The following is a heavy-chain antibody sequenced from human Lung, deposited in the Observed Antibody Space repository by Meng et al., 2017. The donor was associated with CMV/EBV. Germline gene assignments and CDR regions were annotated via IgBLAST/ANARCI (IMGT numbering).Heavy chain of an antibody. CDR3: PPNYDVIAF. CDR1: GLTFGNYS. Sequence: LKISWPTSGLTFGNYSMSWVRQAPGKGQEWVGFLRSNPYGGTTDYAASVKGRFTISRDDSESIAYLQINSLKTDDTAIYYCPPNYDVIAFWGQGTLVTVSS. CDR2: LRSNPYGGTT. D-gene: IGHD5-12*01. J-gene: IGHJ4*02. V-gene: IGHV3-49*04.